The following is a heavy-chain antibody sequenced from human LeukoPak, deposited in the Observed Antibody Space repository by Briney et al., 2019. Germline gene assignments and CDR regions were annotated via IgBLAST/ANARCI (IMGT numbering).Heavy chain of an antibody. CDR2: IDSSGSTI. Sequence: GGSLRLSCTASGSTFSDYYMSWIRQAPGKGLEWVSYIDSSGSTIYYADSVKGRFTISRDNAKNSLYLQMNSLRAEDMAVYYCARDKRGIGFDPWGQGTLVTVSS. J-gene: IGHJ5*02. CDR1: GSTFSDYY. D-gene: IGHD3-16*01. V-gene: IGHV3-11*01. CDR3: ARDKRGIGFDP.